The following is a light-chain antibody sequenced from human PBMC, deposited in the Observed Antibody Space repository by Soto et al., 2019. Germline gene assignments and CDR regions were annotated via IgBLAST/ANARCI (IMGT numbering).Light chain of an antibody. Sequence: EIVLTQSPGTLSMSPGERTSFPCRSSQSVSSSDLAWYQQKPGQAPRLLISGASSRATGIPDRFSGSGSGTDFTLTISRLEPEDFAVFYCQQYGTSPPTFGQGTKVDI. CDR1: QSVSSSD. J-gene: IGKJ1*01. CDR3: QQYGTSPPT. V-gene: IGKV3-20*01. CDR2: GAS.